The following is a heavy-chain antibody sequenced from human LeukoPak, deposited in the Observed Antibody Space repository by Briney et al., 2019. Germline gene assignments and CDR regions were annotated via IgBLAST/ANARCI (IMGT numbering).Heavy chain of an antibody. Sequence: GGSLRLSCAASGFTFSSYTINWVRQAPGKGLEWVSSISSSSSYTYYADSVEGRFTISRDNAKNSLYLQMNSLRAEDTAVYYCARIMIGDDAFDIWGQGTMVTVSS. CDR2: ISSSSSYT. V-gene: IGHV3-21*01. CDR3: ARIMIGDDAFDI. D-gene: IGHD3-22*01. J-gene: IGHJ3*02. CDR1: GFTFSSYT.